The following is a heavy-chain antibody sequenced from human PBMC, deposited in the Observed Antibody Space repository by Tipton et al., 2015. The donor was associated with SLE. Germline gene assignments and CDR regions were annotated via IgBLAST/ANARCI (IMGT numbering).Heavy chain of an antibody. Sequence: TLSLTCTVSGGSISSSSYYWSWIRQPPGKGLEWIGEINHSGSTNYNPSLKSRVTISVDTSKNQFSLKLSSVTAADTAVYYCARVDTAMADAFDIWGQGTMVTVSS. V-gene: IGHV4-39*07. CDR2: INHSGST. D-gene: IGHD5-18*01. J-gene: IGHJ3*02. CDR1: GGSISSSSYY. CDR3: ARVDTAMADAFDI.